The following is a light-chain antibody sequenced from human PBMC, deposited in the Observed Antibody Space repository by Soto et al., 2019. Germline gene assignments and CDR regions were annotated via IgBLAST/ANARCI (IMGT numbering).Light chain of an antibody. J-gene: IGKJ1*01. CDR1: QGIRGD. V-gene: IGKV1-6*01. CDR3: IQDFISPLT. Sequence: AIQMTQSPSSLPASFGDRVTITCRASQGIRGDLGWYQQKPGKAPKLLISATSTLQSGVPSRFSGRGSGTNFTLTISSLQPEDFATYYCIQDFISPLTVGQGTKVEL. CDR2: ATS.